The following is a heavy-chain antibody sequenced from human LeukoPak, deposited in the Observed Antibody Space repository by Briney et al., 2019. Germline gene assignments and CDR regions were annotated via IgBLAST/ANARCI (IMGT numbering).Heavy chain of an antibody. CDR3: AKLLRSIAAAGTPPDY. J-gene: IGHJ4*02. CDR1: GFTFSSYA. V-gene: IGHV3-23*01. CDR2: ISGSGGST. Sequence: PGGSLRLSCAASGFTFSSYAMSWVRQAPGKGLEWVSAISGSGGSTYYADSVKGRFTISRDNSKNTLYLQMNSPRAEDTAVYYCAKLLRSIAAAGTPPDYWGQGTLVTVSS. D-gene: IGHD6-13*01.